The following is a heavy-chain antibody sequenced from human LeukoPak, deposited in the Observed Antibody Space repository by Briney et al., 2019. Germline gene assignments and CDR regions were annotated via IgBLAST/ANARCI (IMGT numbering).Heavy chain of an antibody. CDR1: GGSFSGYY. Sequence: PSETLSLTCAVYGGSFSGYYWSWIRQPPGKGLEWIGEINHSGSTNYNPSLKSRVTISVDTSKNQFSLKLSSVTAADTAVYYCATLTTVDTNFDYWGQGTLVTVSS. CDR3: ATLTTVDTNFDY. CDR2: INHSGST. D-gene: IGHD4-23*01. J-gene: IGHJ4*02. V-gene: IGHV4-34*01.